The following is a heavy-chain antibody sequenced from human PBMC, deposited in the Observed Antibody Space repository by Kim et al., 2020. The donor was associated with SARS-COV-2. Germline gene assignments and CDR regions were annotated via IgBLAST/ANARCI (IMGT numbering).Heavy chain of an antibody. V-gene: IGHV3-30*04. CDR3: ARDRTYYDSLDY. Sequence: GGSLRLSCAASGFTFSSYAMHWVRQAPGKGLEWVAVISYDGSNKYYADSVKGRFTISRDNSKNTLYLQMNSLRAEDTAVYYCARDRTYYDSLDYWGQGTL. CDR1: GFTFSSYA. J-gene: IGHJ4*02. D-gene: IGHD3-3*01. CDR2: ISYDGSNK.